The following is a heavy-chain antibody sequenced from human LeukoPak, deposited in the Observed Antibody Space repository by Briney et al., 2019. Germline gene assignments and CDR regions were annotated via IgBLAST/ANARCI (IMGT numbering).Heavy chain of an antibody. Sequence: SETPSFTCAVYGGSFSGYYWSWIRQPPGKGLEWIGEINHSGSTNYNPSLKSRVTISVDTSKNQFSLKLSSVTAADTAVYYCARGYEVDCSSTSCYRGNWFDPWGQGTLVTVSS. J-gene: IGHJ5*02. V-gene: IGHV4-34*01. D-gene: IGHD2-2*01. CDR2: INHSGST. CDR1: GGSFSGYY. CDR3: ARGYEVDCSSTSCYRGNWFDP.